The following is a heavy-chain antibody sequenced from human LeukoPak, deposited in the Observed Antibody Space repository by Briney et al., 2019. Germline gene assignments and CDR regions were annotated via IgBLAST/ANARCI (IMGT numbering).Heavy chain of an antibody. CDR2: IKYSGSS. D-gene: IGHD3-22*01. CDR3: ARTMYFYDTSGYYYGN. CDR1: GGSFSGYH. J-gene: IGHJ4*02. Sequence: SETLSLTCGVYGGSFSGYHWSWIRQPPGKGLEWIGEIKYSGSSNYNPSLKSRVNISVDTSKNQFSLKLSSVTAADTAVYYCARTMYFYDTSGYYYGNWGQGTLVTVSS. V-gene: IGHV4-34*01.